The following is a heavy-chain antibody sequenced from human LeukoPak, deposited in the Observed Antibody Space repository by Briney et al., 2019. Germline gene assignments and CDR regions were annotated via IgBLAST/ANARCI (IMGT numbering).Heavy chain of an antibody. D-gene: IGHD1-26*01. CDR2: INPNSGGT. Sequence: ASVKVSCKASGYTFTGYYMHWVRQAPGQGLEWMGWINPNSGGTNYAQKFQGRVTMTRDTSISTAYMELSRLRSDDTAVYYCARDRVGATAEFDYWGQGTLVTVSS. CDR1: GYTFTGYY. V-gene: IGHV1-2*02. CDR3: ARDRVGATAEFDY. J-gene: IGHJ4*02.